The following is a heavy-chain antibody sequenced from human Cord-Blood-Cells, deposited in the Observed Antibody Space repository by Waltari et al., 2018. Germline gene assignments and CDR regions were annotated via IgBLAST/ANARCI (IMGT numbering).Heavy chain of an antibody. J-gene: IGHJ3*02. CDR1: GYTFTGYS. D-gene: IGHD4-17*01. CDR2: INPNSGGT. V-gene: IGHV1-2*02. Sequence: QVQLVQSGAEVKKPGASVKVSCKASGYTFTGYSMHWVRRAPGQGLEWMGWINPNSGGTNYAQKFQGRVTMTRDTSISTAYMELSRLRSDDTAVYYCARFMTTVVTDAFDIWGQGTMVTVSS. CDR3: ARFMTTVVTDAFDI.